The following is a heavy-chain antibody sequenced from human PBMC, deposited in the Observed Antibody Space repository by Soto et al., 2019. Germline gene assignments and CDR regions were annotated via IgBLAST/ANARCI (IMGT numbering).Heavy chain of an antibody. CDR3: ARPLYSYGPMDV. J-gene: IGHJ6*02. V-gene: IGHV4-61*01. D-gene: IGHD5-18*01. CDR1: GGSVSSGSYY. CDR2: IYYSGST. Sequence: QVQLQESGPGLVKPSETLSLTCTVSGGSVSSGSYYWSWIRQPPGKGLEWIGYIYYSGSTNCNPSLKSRVTISVDTSKNQFSLKLSSVTAADTAVYYCARPLYSYGPMDVWGQGTTVTVSS.